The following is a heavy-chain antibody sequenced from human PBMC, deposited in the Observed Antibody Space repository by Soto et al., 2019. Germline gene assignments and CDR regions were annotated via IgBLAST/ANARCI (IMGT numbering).Heavy chain of an antibody. D-gene: IGHD3-10*01. J-gene: IGHJ6*02. CDR1: GGTFSSYA. V-gene: IGHV1-69*13. CDR2: IIPIFGTA. Sequence: SVKVSCKASGGTFSSYAISWVRQAPGQGLEWMGGIIPIFGTANYAQKFQGRVTITADESTSTAYMELSSLRSEDTAVYYCARASMVRGVTTYYYGMDVWGQGTTVTVSS. CDR3: ARASMVRGVTTYYYGMDV.